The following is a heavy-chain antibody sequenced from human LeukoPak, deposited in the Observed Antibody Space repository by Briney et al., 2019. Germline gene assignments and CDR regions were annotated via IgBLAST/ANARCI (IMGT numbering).Heavy chain of an antibody. J-gene: IGHJ5*02. CDR1: GGSISSYY. CDR2: IYYSGST. CDR3: ARQEIGLRSFDP. V-gene: IGHV4-59*08. Sequence: SETLSLTCTVSGGSISSYYWSWIRQPPGKGLDWIGYIYYSGSTNYNPSLKSRVTISVDTSKNQFSLNLSSVTAADTAVYYCARQEIGLRSFDPWGQGTLVTVSS. D-gene: IGHD3/OR15-3a*01.